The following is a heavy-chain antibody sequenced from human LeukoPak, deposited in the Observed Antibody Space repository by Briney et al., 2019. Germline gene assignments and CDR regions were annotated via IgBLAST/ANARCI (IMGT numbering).Heavy chain of an antibody. CDR3: AKAGSSWILDY. V-gene: IGHV3-23*01. J-gene: IGHJ4*02. D-gene: IGHD6-13*01. Sequence: GGSLRLSCAASGFTFSSYAMSWVRQAPGKGLEWVSAMSGSGGSTFYPDSVKGRFTISRDNSKNTLHLQMNSLRAEDTAVYYCAKAGSSWILDYWGQGTLVTVSS. CDR2: MSGSGGST. CDR1: GFTFSSYA.